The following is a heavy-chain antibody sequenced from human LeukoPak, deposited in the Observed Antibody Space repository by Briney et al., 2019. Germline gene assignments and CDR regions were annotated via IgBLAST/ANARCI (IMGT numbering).Heavy chain of an antibody. J-gene: IGHJ6*02. CDR3: ALGATAPPYYYYYGMDV. CDR2: ISAYNGNT. CDR1: GYTFTSYG. D-gene: IGHD1-26*01. Sequence: GASVKVSCKASGYTFTSYGISWVRQAPGQGLEWMGWISAYNGNTNYAQKLQGRVTMTTDTSTSTAYMELRSLRSDGTAVYYCALGATAPPYYYYYGMDVWGQGTTVTVSS. V-gene: IGHV1-18*01.